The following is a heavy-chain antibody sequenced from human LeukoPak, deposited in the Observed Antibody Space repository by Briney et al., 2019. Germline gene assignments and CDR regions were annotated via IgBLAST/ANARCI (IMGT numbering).Heavy chain of an antibody. CDR3: ARHGKFDYDFWSGNNWFDP. V-gene: IGHV4-59*08. CDR2: IYYSGST. D-gene: IGHD3-3*01. Sequence: SETLSLTCTVSGGSISSYYWSWIRQPPGKGLEWIGYIYYSGSTNYNPSLKSRVTISVDTSKNQFPLKLSSVTAADTAVYYCARHGKFDYDFWSGNNWFDPWGQGTLVTVSS. J-gene: IGHJ5*02. CDR1: GGSISSYY.